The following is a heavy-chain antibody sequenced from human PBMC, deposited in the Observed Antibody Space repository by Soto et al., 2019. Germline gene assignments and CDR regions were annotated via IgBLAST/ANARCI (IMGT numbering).Heavy chain of an antibody. CDR2: IYYSGST. Sequence: QLQLQESGPGLVKPSETLSLTCTVSGGSISSSSYYWGWIRQPPGKGLEWIGSIYYSGSTYYNPSRKSRVTLSVDTSKNQFSLKLSSVTAADTAVYYCASTGKEEYGPYCYGMDVWGQGTTVTVAS. V-gene: IGHV4-39*01. CDR1: GGSISSSSYY. D-gene: IGHD3-10*01. CDR3: ASTGKEEYGPYCYGMDV. J-gene: IGHJ6*02.